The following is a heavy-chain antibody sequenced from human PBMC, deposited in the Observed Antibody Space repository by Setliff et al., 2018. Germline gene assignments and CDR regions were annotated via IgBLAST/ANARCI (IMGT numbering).Heavy chain of an antibody. D-gene: IGHD5-18*01. CDR1: GSTFSSFG. CDR2: IRYDGSYE. Sequence: GGSLSLSCTASGSTFSSFGMHWVRQAPGKGLEWVGFIRYDGSYEYYADSVQGRFTISRDNSKNTLFLHMNNLRPEDTALYYCAKASLAYSFGYYFDSWGQGALVTVSS. CDR3: AKASLAYSFGYYFDS. J-gene: IGHJ4*01. V-gene: IGHV3-30*02.